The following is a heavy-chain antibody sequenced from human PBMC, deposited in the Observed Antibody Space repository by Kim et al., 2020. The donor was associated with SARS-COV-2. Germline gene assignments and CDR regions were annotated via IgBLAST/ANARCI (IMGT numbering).Heavy chain of an antibody. CDR1: GFTFSSYA. Sequence: GGSLRLSCAASGFTFSSYAMHWVRQAPGKGLEWVAVISYDGSNKYYADSVKGRFTISRDNSKNTLYLQMNSLRAEDTAVYYCPTLGSYYGMDVWGQGTTVTVSS. CDR3: PTLGSYYGMDV. CDR2: ISYDGSNK. V-gene: IGHV3-30-3*01. D-gene: IGHD2-15*01. J-gene: IGHJ6*02.